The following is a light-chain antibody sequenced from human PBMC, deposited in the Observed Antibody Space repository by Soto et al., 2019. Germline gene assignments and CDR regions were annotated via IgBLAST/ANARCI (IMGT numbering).Light chain of an antibody. Sequence: IQMTQFPSSLSASVGDRVTITCQASHDIGNSLNWYQDKPGQAPKLVIYDAYNLETGVPSTFSGSGYGTDFTFTISSLRPEDIATYYCQKSDHLPLFGPGTKVDI. V-gene: IGKV1-33*01. CDR3: QKSDHLPL. CDR1: HDIGNS. J-gene: IGKJ3*01. CDR2: DAY.